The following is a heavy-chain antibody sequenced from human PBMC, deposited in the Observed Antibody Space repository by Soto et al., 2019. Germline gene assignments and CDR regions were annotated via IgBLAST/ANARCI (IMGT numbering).Heavy chain of an antibody. CDR3: ASEPGIAAAGRFYWFDP. V-gene: IGHV1-69*13. CDR1: GGTFSSYA. Sequence: AASVEVSCKASGGTFSSYAISWVRQAPGQGLEWMGGIIPIFGTANYAQKFQGRVTITADESTSTAYMELSSLRSEDTAVYYCASEPGIAAAGRFYWFDPWGQGTLVTVSS. CDR2: IIPIFGTA. D-gene: IGHD6-13*01. J-gene: IGHJ5*02.